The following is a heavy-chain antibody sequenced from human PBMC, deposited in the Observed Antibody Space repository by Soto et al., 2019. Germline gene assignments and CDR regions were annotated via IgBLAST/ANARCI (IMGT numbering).Heavy chain of an antibody. J-gene: IGHJ6*02. Sequence: QVQLVQSGAEVKKPGSSVKVSCKASADTFSSSAFSWVRQAPGHGLDGMGGIIPFFHAANYAQRFQGRVTITADESTSTVYMELSSLRSEDTALYYCARDLISNYHYYGMDVWGQGTTVTVSS. V-gene: IGHV1-69*01. CDR2: IIPFFHAA. CDR3: ARDLISNYHYYGMDV. CDR1: ADTFSSSA.